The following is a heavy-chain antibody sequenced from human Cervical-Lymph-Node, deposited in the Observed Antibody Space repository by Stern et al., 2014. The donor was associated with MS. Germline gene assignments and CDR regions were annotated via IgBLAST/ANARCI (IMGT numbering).Heavy chain of an antibody. CDR2: VYPGGSEA. V-gene: IGHV5-51*01. CDR3: ARPLGGQWLVFAFEV. D-gene: IGHD6-19*01. Sequence: EVQLVESGPELKKPGESLKISCKGSGSSYTNYWIGWVRQMPGKGLEWMGIVYPGGSEARYSPSFQGQVTISADESINTAYLQWSSLKASDSAMYYCARPLGGQWLVFAFEVWGQGTMVTVSS. CDR1: GSSYTNYW. J-gene: IGHJ3*01.